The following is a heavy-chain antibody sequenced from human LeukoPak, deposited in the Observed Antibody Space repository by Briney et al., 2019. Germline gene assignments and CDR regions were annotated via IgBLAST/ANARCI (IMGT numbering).Heavy chain of an antibody. CDR1: GFTVSSNY. Sequence: GGSLRLSCAASGFTVSSNYMSWVRQAPGKGLEWVSVIYSGGSTYYADSVKGRFTISRDNSKNTLYLQMNSLRAEDTAVYYCARRSGYSIGAAFDIWGQGTMVTVSS. V-gene: IGHV3-66*04. J-gene: IGHJ3*02. D-gene: IGHD3-22*01. CDR3: ARRSGYSIGAAFDI. CDR2: IYSGGST.